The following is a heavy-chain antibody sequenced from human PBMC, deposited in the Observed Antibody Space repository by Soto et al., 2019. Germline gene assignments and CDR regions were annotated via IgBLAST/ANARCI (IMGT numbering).Heavy chain of an antibody. V-gene: IGHV3-21*01. CDR3: ARTDLRYGSLDY. J-gene: IGHJ4*02. D-gene: IGHD5-18*01. Sequence: EVQLVGSGGGLVEPGGSLRLSCAASGFTFSSYSMNWVRQTPGKGLEWVSSISRSSSDIYHADSVKGRFTISRDNATNSLYLQMNSLRAEDTAVYYCARTDLRYGSLDYWGQGTLVTVSS. CDR1: GFTFSSYS. CDR2: ISRSSSDI.